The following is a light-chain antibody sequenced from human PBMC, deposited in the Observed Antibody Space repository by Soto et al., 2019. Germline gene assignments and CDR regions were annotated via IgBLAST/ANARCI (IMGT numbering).Light chain of an antibody. CDR1: QAITND. V-gene: IGKV1-27*01. CDR2: AAS. J-gene: IGKJ1*01. Sequence: DIQMTQSPSSLSAFVGDRVTITCRASQAITNDLAWYQQKPGKVPELLIYAASTLQSGVPSRFSGSGSGTDFTLTISSVQPEDVATYYCQKYSSALWAFGQGTKVEIK. CDR3: QKYSSALWA.